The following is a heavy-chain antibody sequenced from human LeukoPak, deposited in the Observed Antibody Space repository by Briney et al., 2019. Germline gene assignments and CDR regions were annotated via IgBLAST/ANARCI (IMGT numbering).Heavy chain of an antibody. CDR2: IYYSGST. CDR1: GGSISSYY. D-gene: IGHD3-10*01. V-gene: IGHV4-59*01. CDR3: ARSWLGSGSYYSFHYYYGMDV. Sequence: IPSETLSLTCTVSGGSISSYYWSWIRQPPGKGLEWIGHIYYSGSTNYNPSLKSRVTISVDTSKNQFSLKLSSVTAADTAVYYCARSWLGSGSYYSFHYYYGMDVWGQGTTVTVSS. J-gene: IGHJ6*02.